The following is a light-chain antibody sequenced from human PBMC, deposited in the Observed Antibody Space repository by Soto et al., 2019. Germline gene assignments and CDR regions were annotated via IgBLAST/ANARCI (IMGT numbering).Light chain of an antibody. CDR1: QSVSYY. J-gene: IGKJ5*01. Sequence: ETVFTQSPSRLSLSPGERSTLSCRASQSVSYYLAWYQQKPGQAPRLLIYDASNRATGIPARFSGSGSGTDFTLTITSLEPEDFAVYYCQQRSNWPITFGQGTRLEIK. CDR2: DAS. CDR3: QQRSNWPIT. V-gene: IGKV3-11*01.